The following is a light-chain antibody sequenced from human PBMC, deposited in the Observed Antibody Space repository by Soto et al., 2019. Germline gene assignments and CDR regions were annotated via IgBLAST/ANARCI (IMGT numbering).Light chain of an antibody. V-gene: IGKV3-20*01. CDR1: QSVTSSY. CDR3: HQYGSAPLT. J-gene: IGKJ4*01. Sequence: EIVLTQSPGTLSLSPGERATLSCRASQSVTSSYSAWYQQKPGQAPRLLIYGASSRATGIPDRFSGSGSGTDFTLTISRLEPQDFAMYYCHQYGSAPLTFGGGTKVEIK. CDR2: GAS.